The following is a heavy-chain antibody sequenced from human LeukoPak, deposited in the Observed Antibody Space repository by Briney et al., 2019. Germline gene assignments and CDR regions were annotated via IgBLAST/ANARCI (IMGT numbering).Heavy chain of an antibody. Sequence: GGSLRLSCAASRFSFSRYEMIELRQAPGQGLEWVSYISSSGSTTYYADSVKGRFTISRDNAKNSLYLQMNSLRAEDTAVYYCMRAEYSYGNYWYFDLWGRGTLVTVSS. CDR1: RFSFSRYE. CDR2: ISSSGSTT. V-gene: IGHV3-48*03. J-gene: IGHJ2*01. D-gene: IGHD5-18*01. CDR3: MRAEYSYGNYWYFDL.